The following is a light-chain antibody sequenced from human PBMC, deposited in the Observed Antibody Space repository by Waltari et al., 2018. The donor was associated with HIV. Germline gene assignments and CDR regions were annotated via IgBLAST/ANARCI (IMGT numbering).Light chain of an antibody. V-gene: IGKV4-1*01. J-gene: IGKJ4*01. Sequence: DIVMTQSPDSLAVYLGERATINCKSSQSVLYSSNNKDYLAWYQEKPTKPPKLLFYLASTRESGVPDRFGGSGSGTNFTLTINSLQAEDVAVYYCQQYYSTPVTFGGGTKVEIK. CDR2: LAS. CDR3: QQYYSTPVT. CDR1: QSVLYSSNNKDY.